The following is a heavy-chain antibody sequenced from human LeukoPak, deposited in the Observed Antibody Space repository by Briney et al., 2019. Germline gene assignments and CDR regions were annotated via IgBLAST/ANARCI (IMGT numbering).Heavy chain of an antibody. V-gene: IGHV3-23*01. CDR1: GFTFSSYA. Sequence: GSLRLSCAASGFTFSSYAMSWVRQAPGKGLEWVSAISGSGGSTYYADSVKGRFTISRDNAKNSLYLQMNSLRAEDTAVYYCARVHLGGYSYGFLDYWGQGTLVTVSS. CDR3: ARVHLGGYSYGFLDY. D-gene: IGHD5-18*01. J-gene: IGHJ4*02. CDR2: ISGSGGST.